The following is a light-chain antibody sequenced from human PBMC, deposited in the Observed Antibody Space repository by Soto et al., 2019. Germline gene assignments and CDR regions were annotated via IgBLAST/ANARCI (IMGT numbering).Light chain of an antibody. Sequence: EIVLTQSPGTLSLSPGERATLSCRASQSVSSSYLAWYQQKPGQAPRLLIYGASSRATGITDRFSGSGSGTDFTLNISRLEPEDFAVYYCQQYGSSPLFGQGTKLEIK. V-gene: IGKV3-20*01. J-gene: IGKJ2*01. CDR2: GAS. CDR1: QSVSSSY. CDR3: QQYGSSPL.